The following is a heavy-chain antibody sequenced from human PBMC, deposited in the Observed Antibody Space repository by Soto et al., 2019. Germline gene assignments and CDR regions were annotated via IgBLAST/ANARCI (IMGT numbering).Heavy chain of an antibody. CDR3: ARTYYYASGSSYYDYYMDV. J-gene: IGHJ6*03. V-gene: IGHV5-51*01. Sequence: SGESLKISCKGSGYSFTNYWIGWVRQMPGKGLEWMGIIYPGDSDTRYSPSFQGQVTVSADKSISTAYLQWSTLKASDTAIYYCARTYYYASGSSYYDYYMDVWGKGTTVTVSS. D-gene: IGHD3-10*01. CDR1: GYSFTNYW. CDR2: IYPGDSDT.